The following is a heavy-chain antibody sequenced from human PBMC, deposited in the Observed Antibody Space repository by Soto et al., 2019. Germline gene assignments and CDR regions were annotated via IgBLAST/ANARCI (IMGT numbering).Heavy chain of an antibody. J-gene: IGHJ4*02. Sequence: GASVKVSCKASGYTFTSYAMHWVRQAPGQRLEWMGGIIPMFGTTNYAQKFQGRVTITADESTSTAYMALSSLRSEDTAVYYCARDQDLDCSGGSCYSRFNYWGQGTQVTVSS. CDR3: ARDQDLDCSGGSCYSRFNY. D-gene: IGHD2-15*01. CDR2: IIPMFGTT. V-gene: IGHV1-69*13. CDR1: GYTFTSYA.